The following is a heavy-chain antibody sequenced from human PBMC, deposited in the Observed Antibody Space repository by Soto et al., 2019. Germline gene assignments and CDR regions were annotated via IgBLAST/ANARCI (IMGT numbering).Heavy chain of an antibody. CDR3: AKEMGDYGRYYYYGMDV. CDR2: ISYDGSNK. J-gene: IGHJ6*02. CDR1: GFTFSSYA. V-gene: IGHV3-30-3*01. D-gene: IGHD4-17*01. Sequence: PGGSLRLSCAASGFTFSSYAMHWVRQAPGKGLEWVAVISYDGSNKYYADSVKGRFTISRDNSKNTLYLQMNSLRAEDTAVYYCAKEMGDYGRYYYYGMDVWGQGTTVTVSS.